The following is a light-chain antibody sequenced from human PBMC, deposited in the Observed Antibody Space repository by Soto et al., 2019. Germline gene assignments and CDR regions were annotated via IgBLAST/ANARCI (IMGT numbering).Light chain of an antibody. J-gene: IGKJ4*01. CDR3: QQCYSWPLT. Sequence: EIVLTQSPATLSLYPGERATLSCRASQSVGSNLAWYQQKPGQAPRLLIYDASNRVADFPSRFSGSGSGTDFTLTISSLEAEDFALYFCQQCYSWPLTFGGGTKVEIK. V-gene: IGKV3-11*01. CDR1: QSVGSN. CDR2: DAS.